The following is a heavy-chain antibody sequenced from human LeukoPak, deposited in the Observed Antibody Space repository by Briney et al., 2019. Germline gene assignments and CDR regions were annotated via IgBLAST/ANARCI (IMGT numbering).Heavy chain of an antibody. J-gene: IGHJ5*02. CDR1: GYTFTSYD. CDR3: ARGDHIAVAGRDWFDN. CDR2: MNPNSGNT. D-gene: IGHD6-19*01. V-gene: IGHV1-8*03. Sequence: ASVKVSCKASGYTFTSYDINWVRQATGQGLEWMGWMNPNSGNTGYAQKFQGRVTITRNTSISTAYMELSSLRSEDTAVYYCARGDHIAVAGRDWFDNWGQGTLVTVSS.